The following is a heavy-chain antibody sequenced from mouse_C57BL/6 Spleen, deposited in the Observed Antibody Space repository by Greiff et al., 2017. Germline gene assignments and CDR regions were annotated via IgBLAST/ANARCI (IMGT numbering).Heavy chain of an antibody. CDR3: AREGGLRRAMDY. Sequence: DVKLVESEGGLVQPGSSMKLSCTASGFTFSDYYMAWVRQVPEKGLEWVANINYDGSSTYYLDSLKSRFIISRDNAKNILYLQMSSLKSEDTATYYCAREGGLRRAMDYWGQGTSVTVSS. J-gene: IGHJ4*01. V-gene: IGHV5-16*01. CDR1: GFTFSDYY. CDR2: INYDGSST. D-gene: IGHD2-4*01.